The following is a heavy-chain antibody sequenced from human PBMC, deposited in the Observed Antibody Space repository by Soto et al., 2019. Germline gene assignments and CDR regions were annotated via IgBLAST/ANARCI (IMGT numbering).Heavy chain of an antibody. J-gene: IGHJ4*02. CDR1: GGTFSSYA. CDR3: ASASYYYASSSYYYAGIDY. Sequence: SVKVSCKASGGTFSSYAISWVRQAPGQGLEWMGGIIPIFGTANYAQKFQGRVTITADESTSTAYTELSSLRSEDTAVYYCASASYYYASSSYYYAGIDYWGQGTLVAVSS. V-gene: IGHV1-69*13. CDR2: IIPIFGTA. D-gene: IGHD3-22*01.